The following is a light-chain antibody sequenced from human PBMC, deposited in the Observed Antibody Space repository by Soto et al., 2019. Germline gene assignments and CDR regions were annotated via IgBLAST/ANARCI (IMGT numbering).Light chain of an antibody. CDR3: CSYAGSYTFGVV. Sequence: QSVLTQPPSASGTPGQRVTISCSGSSSNIGSNTVNWYQQLPGTAPKLLIYSNNQRPSGVPDRFSGSKSGTSASLAISGLQSEDEADYYCCSYAGSYTFGVVFGGGTKLTVL. V-gene: IGLV1-44*01. CDR2: SNN. CDR1: SSNIGSNT. J-gene: IGLJ2*01.